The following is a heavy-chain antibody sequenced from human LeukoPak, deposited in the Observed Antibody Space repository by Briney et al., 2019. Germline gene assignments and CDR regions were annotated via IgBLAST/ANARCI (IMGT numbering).Heavy chain of an antibody. Sequence: PGGTLRLSCAASGFTFSSYGMSWVRQAPGKGLEWVSAISGSGGSTYYADSVKGRFTISRDNSKNTLYLQMNSLRAEDTAVYYCAKDRVVLEDAMVRGVITFFDYWGQGTLVTVSS. CDR3: AKDRVVLEDAMVRGVITFFDY. V-gene: IGHV3-23*01. D-gene: IGHD3-10*01. J-gene: IGHJ4*02. CDR1: GFTFSSYG. CDR2: ISGSGGST.